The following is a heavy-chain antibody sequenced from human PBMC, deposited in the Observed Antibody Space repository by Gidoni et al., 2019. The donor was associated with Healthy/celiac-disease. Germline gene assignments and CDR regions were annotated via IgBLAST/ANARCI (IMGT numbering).Heavy chain of an antibody. D-gene: IGHD5-18*01. J-gene: IGHJ4*02. Sequence: QVQLQQWGAGLLKPSETLSLTCAVYGGSFSGYYWSWIRQPPGKGLEWIGEINHSGSTNYNPSLKSRVTISVDTSKNQFSLKLSSVTAADTAVYYCARVPIQLWSREPLDYWGQGTLVTVSS. CDR2: INHSGST. CDR3: ARVPIQLWSREPLDY. CDR1: GGSFSGYY. V-gene: IGHV4-34*01.